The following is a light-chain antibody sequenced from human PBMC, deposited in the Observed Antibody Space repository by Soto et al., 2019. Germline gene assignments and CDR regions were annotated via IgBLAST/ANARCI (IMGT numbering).Light chain of an antibody. CDR3: QQYDSYSEA. CDR1: QSVRSW. Sequence: DIQMTQSPSTLSASVGDRVTITCRASQSVRSWLAWYQQKPGRAPKFLIYDASSLESGVPSRFSGSGSGTEFTLTISNLQPDDFATYYCQQYDSYSEAFGQGTKVDI. CDR2: DAS. J-gene: IGKJ1*01. V-gene: IGKV1-5*01.